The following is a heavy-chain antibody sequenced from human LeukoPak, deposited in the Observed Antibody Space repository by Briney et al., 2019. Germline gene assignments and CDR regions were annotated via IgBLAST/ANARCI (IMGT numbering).Heavy chain of an antibody. J-gene: IGHJ4*02. V-gene: IGHV3-23*01. Sequence: GGSLRLSCAASGFTFSSYAMSWVRQAPGKGLEWVSAISGSGGSTYYADSVKGRFTISRDNSKNTLYLQMNSLRAEDTAVYYCAKGSYGSGSYYMSYWGRGTLVTVSS. CDR1: GFTFSSYA. D-gene: IGHD3-10*01. CDR2: ISGSGGST. CDR3: AKGSYGSGSYYMSY.